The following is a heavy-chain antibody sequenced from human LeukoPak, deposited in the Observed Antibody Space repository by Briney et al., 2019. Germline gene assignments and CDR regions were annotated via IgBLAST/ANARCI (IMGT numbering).Heavy chain of an antibody. J-gene: IGHJ4*02. V-gene: IGHV6-1*01. D-gene: IGHD1-1*01. CDR2: TYFRSKWYN. CDR3: ARSTGPLDY. CDR1: GDSVSSKSAA. Sequence: SQTLSLTCAISGDSVSSKSAAWNWIRQSRSRGLEWLGRTYFRSKWYNEYAVSVRSRITINPDTSENQFTLQLNSVTPEDTAVYFCARSTGPLDYWGQGTLVTVSS.